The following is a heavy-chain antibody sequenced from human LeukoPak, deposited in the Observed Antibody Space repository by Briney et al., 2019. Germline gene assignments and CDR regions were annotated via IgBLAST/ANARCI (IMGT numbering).Heavy chain of an antibody. J-gene: IGHJ3*02. V-gene: IGHV1-24*01. Sequence: ASVKVSCKVSGYTLTELSIHWVRQAPGKGLEWMGGLDSEDGETTYAQKFQGRVTMTEDTSTDTAYMELSSLRSEDTALYYCAKGSVGATALGAFDIWGQGTMVTVPS. D-gene: IGHD1-26*01. CDR2: LDSEDGET. CDR1: GYTLTELS. CDR3: AKGSVGATALGAFDI.